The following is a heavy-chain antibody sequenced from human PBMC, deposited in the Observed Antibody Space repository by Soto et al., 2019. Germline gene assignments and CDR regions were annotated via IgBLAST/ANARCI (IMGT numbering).Heavy chain of an antibody. CDR2: IVPTVDTS. Sequence: QVQLVQSGAEVRQPASSVKVSCKTSGATFSSYAITWVRQAPGQGLEWMGGIVPTVDTSTYAQKFQGRFTITADKFRNKVYMELSSLRSDDTAVYYCVRVVAIPGYPDNWGQGTLVTVSS. J-gene: IGHJ4*02. D-gene: IGHD5-12*01. V-gene: IGHV1-69*14. CDR1: GATFSSYA. CDR3: VRVVAIPGYPDN.